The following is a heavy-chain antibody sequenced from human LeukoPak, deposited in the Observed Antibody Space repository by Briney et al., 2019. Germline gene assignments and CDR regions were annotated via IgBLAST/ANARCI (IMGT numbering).Heavy chain of an antibody. CDR1: GFIFCRYS. D-gene: IGHD1-26*01. J-gene: IGHJ5*02. CDR2: ISSNGGSA. V-gene: IGHV3-64*01. Sequence: GGSLTLLCAAWGFIFCRYSMHWARQAPGKAREYVSTISSNGGSANYANSVKGRFTTSRDNSKNTLYLQMVSLRVEDMAVYYCAREARGTYVYNWFDPWGQGTLVTVSS. CDR3: AREARGTYVYNWFDP.